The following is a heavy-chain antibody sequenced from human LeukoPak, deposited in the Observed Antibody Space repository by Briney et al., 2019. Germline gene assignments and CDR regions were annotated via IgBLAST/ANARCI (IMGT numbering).Heavy chain of an antibody. CDR1: GFPFNTYA. CDR3: ARGLHSFDP. J-gene: IGHJ5*02. V-gene: IGHV3-30-3*01. Sequence: GGSLRLSCAASGFPFNTYAMNWVRQAPGKGLGWVAAISYDGTNKYYGDSVKGRFTISRDNAKNSLYLQMNSLRAEDTAVYYCARGLHSFDPWGQGTLVTVSS. D-gene: IGHD4-11*01. CDR2: ISYDGTNK.